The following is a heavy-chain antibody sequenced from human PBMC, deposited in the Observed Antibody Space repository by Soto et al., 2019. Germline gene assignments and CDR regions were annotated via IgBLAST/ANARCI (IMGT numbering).Heavy chain of an antibody. D-gene: IGHD3-10*01. CDR1: GFPFSSYA. Sequence: PGGSLRLSCESSGFPFSSYAMTLVRTAPGKGLEWVSPISGSGGSTYYADSVKGRFTISRDNSKNTLYLQMNSLRAEDTAVYYCAKAADYYGSGSYFDYWGQGTRVTVSA. CDR2: ISGSGGST. CDR3: AKAADYYGSGSYFDY. J-gene: IGHJ4*02. V-gene: IGHV3-23*01.